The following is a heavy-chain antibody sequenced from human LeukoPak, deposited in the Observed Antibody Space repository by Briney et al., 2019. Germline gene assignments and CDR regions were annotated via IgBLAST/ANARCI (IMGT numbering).Heavy chain of an antibody. Sequence: SQTLSLTCTVSGGSISSGSYYWSWIRQPAGKGLEWIGRIYTSGSTNYSPSLKSRVTISVDTSKNQFSLKLSSVTAADTAVYYCASAFQMGWFDPWGQGTLVTVSS. CDR2: IYTSGST. D-gene: IGHD2-8*01. V-gene: IGHV4-61*02. CDR1: GGSISSGSYY. J-gene: IGHJ5*02. CDR3: ASAFQMGWFDP.